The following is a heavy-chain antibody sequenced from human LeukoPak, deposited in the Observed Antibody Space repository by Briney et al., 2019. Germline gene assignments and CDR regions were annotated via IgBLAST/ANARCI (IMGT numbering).Heavy chain of an antibody. CDR1: GYTFTSYD. Sequence: ASVKVSCKASGYTFTSYDINWVRQATGQGLEWMGWMNPNSGNTGYAQKFQGRVTMTRNTSISTAYMELSSLRSEDTAVYYCARDGRAAAGENTGYYYYYYMDVWGKGTTVTISS. CDR3: ARDGRAAAGENTGYYYYYYMDV. J-gene: IGHJ6*03. CDR2: MNPNSGNT. D-gene: IGHD6-13*01. V-gene: IGHV1-8*01.